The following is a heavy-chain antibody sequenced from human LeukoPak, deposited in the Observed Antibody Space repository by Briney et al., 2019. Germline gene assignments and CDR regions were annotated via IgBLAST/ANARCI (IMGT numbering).Heavy chain of an antibody. CDR1: GDSISSSSYY. Sequence: SETLSLTCTVSGDSISSSSYYWGWIRQPPGKGLEWIASIYHSGSTYYNPPLKSRITISVDTSKNQFSLKLSSVTAADTAVYYCARQTGSGLFILPGGQGTLVTVSS. V-gene: IGHV4-39*01. J-gene: IGHJ4*02. D-gene: IGHD3/OR15-3a*01. CDR3: ARQTGSGLFILP. CDR2: IYHSGST.